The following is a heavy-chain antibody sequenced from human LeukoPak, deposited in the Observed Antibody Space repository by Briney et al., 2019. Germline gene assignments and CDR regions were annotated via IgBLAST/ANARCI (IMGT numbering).Heavy chain of an antibody. CDR1: GGSISSYY. CDR2: IYYSGST. CDR3: ARRKMVRGVWWFDP. V-gene: IGHV4-59*01. J-gene: IGHJ5*02. Sequence: PSETLSLTCTVSGGSISSYYWSWIRQPPGKGLEWIGYIYYSGSTNYNPSLKSRATISEDTSKNQFSLKLSSVTAADTAVYYCARRKMVRGVWWFDPWGQGTLVTVSS. D-gene: IGHD3-10*01.